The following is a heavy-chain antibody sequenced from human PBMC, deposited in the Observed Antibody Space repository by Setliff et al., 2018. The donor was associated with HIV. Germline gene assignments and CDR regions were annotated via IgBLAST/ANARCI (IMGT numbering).Heavy chain of an antibody. J-gene: IGHJ6*03. V-gene: IGHV4-61*09. CDR3: ARHDGMKAARRCNNDYMDV. D-gene: IGHD6-6*01. CDR2: IYTSGST. CDR1: GGSIGSGYYY. Sequence: SETLSLTCTVSGGSIGSGYYYWSWIRQPAGKGLEWIGHIYTSGSTYSNPSLKSRVTISVDTSKNQFSLKLSSVTAADTAVYYCARHDGMKAARRCNNDYMDVWGKGTTVTVSS.